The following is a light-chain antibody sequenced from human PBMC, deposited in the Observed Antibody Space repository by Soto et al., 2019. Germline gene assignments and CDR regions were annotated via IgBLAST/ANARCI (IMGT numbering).Light chain of an antibody. V-gene: IGKV3-15*01. J-gene: IGKJ1*01. CDR1: QSVSSN. Sequence: EIVMTQSPGTLSVSPGERATLSCRASQSVSSNLAWYQQKPGQAPRLLIYGASTRATGIPARFSGSGSETEFTLTISSLQSEDLAVYYCQQFYNWPRTFGQGTKVDIK. CDR2: GAS. CDR3: QQFYNWPRT.